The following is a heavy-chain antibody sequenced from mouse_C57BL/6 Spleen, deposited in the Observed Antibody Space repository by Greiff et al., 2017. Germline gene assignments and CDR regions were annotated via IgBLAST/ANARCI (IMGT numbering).Heavy chain of an antibody. CDR1: GSTFTRYW. Sequence: VQLQQSGAELAKPGASVKLSCKASGSTFTRYWMHWVKQRPGQGLEWIGYINPSSGYTKYNQKFKDQATLTADKSSSTAYKQQCSLTYEDAAVYYCARGGVYYGRSLYFDYWGQGTTLTGSS. CDR2: INPSSGYT. J-gene: IGHJ2*01. D-gene: IGHD1-1*01. CDR3: ARGGVYYGRSLYFDY. V-gene: IGHV1-7*01.